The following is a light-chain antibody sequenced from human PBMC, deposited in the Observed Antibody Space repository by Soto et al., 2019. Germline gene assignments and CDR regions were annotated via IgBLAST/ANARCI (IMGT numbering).Light chain of an antibody. CDR2: ATS. Sequence: DTQMPPCFSSLCASSVVRFTITSLASRTIDNYLNWYQQKPGRAPELLVYATSSLRSGVPSRFTGGGSGTHFTLTICGLQPEECATYFCQQRYNTPITFGRGTRVEIK. J-gene: IGKJ5*01. V-gene: IGKV1-39*01. CDR3: QQRYNTPIT. CDR1: RTIDNY.